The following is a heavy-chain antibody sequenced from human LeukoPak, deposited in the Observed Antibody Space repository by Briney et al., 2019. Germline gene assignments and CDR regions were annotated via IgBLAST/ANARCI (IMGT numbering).Heavy chain of an antibody. D-gene: IGHD2-15*01. V-gene: IGHV1-18*01. Sequence: ASAKVSCKASGYTFTSYGVSWVRQAPGQGLEWMGWISAYNGNTNYAQKLQGRVTMTTDTSTSTAYMELRSLRSDDTAVYYCARVVYCSGGSCYLVDPWGQGTLVTVSS. J-gene: IGHJ5*02. CDR1: GYTFTSYG. CDR2: ISAYNGNT. CDR3: ARVVYCSGGSCYLVDP.